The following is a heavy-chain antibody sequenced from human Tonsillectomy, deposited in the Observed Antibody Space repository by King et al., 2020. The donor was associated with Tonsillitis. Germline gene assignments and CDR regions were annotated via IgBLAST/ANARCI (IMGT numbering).Heavy chain of an antibody. Sequence: QLVRSGGGVVQPGRSLRLSCAASGFTFGSYGMHWVRQAPGKGLEWVAVISYDGSNTYYADSVKGRFTISRDNSKNTLYLQLNSLRTEDTAVYYCAKDFAEMATITPGNWGQGTLVTVSS. V-gene: IGHV3-30*18. D-gene: IGHD5-24*01. CDR1: GFTFGSYG. J-gene: IGHJ4*02. CDR3: AKDFAEMATITPGN. CDR2: ISYDGSNT.